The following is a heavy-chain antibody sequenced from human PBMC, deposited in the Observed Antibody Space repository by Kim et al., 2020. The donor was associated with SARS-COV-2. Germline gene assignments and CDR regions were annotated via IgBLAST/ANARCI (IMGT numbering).Heavy chain of an antibody. J-gene: IGHJ3*02. CDR2: INHSGST. V-gene: IGHV4-34*01. D-gene: IGHD3-10*01. Sequence: SETLSLTCAVYGGSFSGYYWSWIRQPPGKGLEWIGEINHSGSTNYNPSLKSRVTISVDTSKNQFSLKLSSVTAADTAVYYCARVNRGSGSYSAFDIWGQGTMVTVSS. CDR3: ARVNRGSGSYSAFDI. CDR1: GGSFSGYY.